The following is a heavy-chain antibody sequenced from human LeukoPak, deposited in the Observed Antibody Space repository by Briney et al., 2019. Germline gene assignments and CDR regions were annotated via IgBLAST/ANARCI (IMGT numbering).Heavy chain of an antibody. CDR3: ARGSSKSQYSSGWCYDY. V-gene: IGHV1-69*06. CDR2: IIPIFGTT. CDR1: GGTFSSYA. D-gene: IGHD6-19*01. Sequence: ASVKVSCKASGGTFSSYAISWVRQAPGQGLEWMGGIIPIFGTTNYAQKFQGRVTITADKSTSTAYMELSSLRSEDTAVYYCARGSSKSQYSSGWCYDYWGQGTLVTVSS. J-gene: IGHJ4*02.